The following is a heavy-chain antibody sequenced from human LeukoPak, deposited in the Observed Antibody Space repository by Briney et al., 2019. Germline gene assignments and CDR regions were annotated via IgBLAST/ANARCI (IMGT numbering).Heavy chain of an antibody. Sequence: ASVKVSCKASGYTFIGYYIHWVRQAPGQGLEWMGWINPNGGDTNYAQKFQDRVTLTRDTSISTAYMELTDLTSDDTAMYYCARPNGDYYNWFDPWGQGTLVTVTS. J-gene: IGHJ5*02. D-gene: IGHD4-17*01. CDR1: GYTFIGYY. CDR3: ARPNGDYYNWFDP. CDR2: INPNGGDT. V-gene: IGHV1-2*02.